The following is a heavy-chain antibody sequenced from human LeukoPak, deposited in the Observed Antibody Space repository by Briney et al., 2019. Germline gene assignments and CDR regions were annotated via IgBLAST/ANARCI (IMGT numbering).Heavy chain of an antibody. CDR2: MNPNSGNT. CDR3: ARGVLVREGSWFDP. Sequence: ASVKVSCKASGYTFTSYDINWVGQATGQGLEWMGWMNPNSGNTGYAQKFQGRVTMTRNTSISTAYMELSSLRSEDTAVYYCARGVLVREGSWFDPWGQGTLVTVSS. CDR1: GYTFTSYD. V-gene: IGHV1-8*01. J-gene: IGHJ5*02. D-gene: IGHD3-10*01.